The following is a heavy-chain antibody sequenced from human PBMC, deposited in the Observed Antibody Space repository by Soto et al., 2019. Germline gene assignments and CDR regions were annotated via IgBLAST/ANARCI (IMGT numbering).Heavy chain of an antibody. CDR3: ARDQQWLDYYYYGMDV. J-gene: IGHJ6*02. D-gene: IGHD6-19*01. V-gene: IGHV1-69*12. CDR2: IIPIFGTA. CDR1: GGTFSSYA. Sequence: QVQLVQSGAEVKKPGSSVKVSCKASGGTFSSYAISWVRQAPGQGLEWMGGIIPIFGTANYAQKFQGRVTITADESTSTSYIELSSLRSEDMAVYYCARDQQWLDYYYYGMDVWGQGTTVTVSS.